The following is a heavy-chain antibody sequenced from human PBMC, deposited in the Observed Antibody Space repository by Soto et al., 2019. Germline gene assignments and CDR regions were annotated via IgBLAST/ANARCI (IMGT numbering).Heavy chain of an antibody. J-gene: IGHJ6*02. CDR1: GYTFTSYD. V-gene: IGHV1-8*01. CDR2: MNPNSGNT. Sequence: ASVKVSCKASGYTFTSYDINWVRQATGQGLEWMGWMNPNSGNTGYAQKFQGRVTMTRNTSISTAYMELSSLRSEDTAVYYCARGNVLRFLEWIPHYYYYGMDVWGQGTTGTVS. CDR3: ARGNVLRFLEWIPHYYYYGMDV. D-gene: IGHD3-3*01.